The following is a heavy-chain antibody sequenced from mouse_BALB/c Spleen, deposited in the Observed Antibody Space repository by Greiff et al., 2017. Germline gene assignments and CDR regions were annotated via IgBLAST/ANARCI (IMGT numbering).Heavy chain of an antibody. CDR1: GYTFSSYW. CDR2: ILPGSGST. D-gene: IGHD2-2*01. J-gene: IGHJ3*01. Sequence: VQLQQSGAELMKPGASVKISCKATGYTFSSYWIEWVKQRPGHGLEWIGEILPGSGSTNYNEKFKGKATFTADTSSNTAYMQLSSLTSEDSAVYYCARNGYDPAWFAYWGQGTLVTVSA. V-gene: IGHV1-9*01. CDR3: ARNGYDPAWFAY.